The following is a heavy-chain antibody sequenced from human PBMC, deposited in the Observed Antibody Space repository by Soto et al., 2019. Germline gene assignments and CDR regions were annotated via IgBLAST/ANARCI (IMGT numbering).Heavy chain of an antibody. CDR3: ARGPLVVLNYFES. V-gene: IGHV1-69*02. CDR2: IFPLTDIP. J-gene: IGHJ4*02. Sequence: QVQLVQPGTEVKKPGSSVKVSCKASGGTFRNYPINWVRQAPGQGLEWMGSIFPLTDIPDYAQNFQARLTISADKSTSTAYMELSSLTSDDTAMYFCARGPLVVLNYFESWGQGTLVTVSS. CDR1: GGTFRNYP.